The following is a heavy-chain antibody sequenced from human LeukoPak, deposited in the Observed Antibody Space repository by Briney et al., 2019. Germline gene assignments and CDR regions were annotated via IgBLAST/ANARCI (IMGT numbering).Heavy chain of an antibody. J-gene: IGHJ5*02. CDR3: ASDSSGFNWFDP. Sequence: SETLSLTCTVSGGSVSSGSYYWSWIRQPPGKGLEWIGYIYYSGSTNYNPSLKSRVTISVDTSKNQFSLKLSSVTAADTAVYYCASDSSGFNWFDPWGQGTLVTVSS. D-gene: IGHD3-22*01. V-gene: IGHV4-61*01. CDR1: GGSVSSGSYY. CDR2: IYYSGST.